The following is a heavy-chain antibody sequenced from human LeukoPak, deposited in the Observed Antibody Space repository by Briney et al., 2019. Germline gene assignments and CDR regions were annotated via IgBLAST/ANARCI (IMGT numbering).Heavy chain of an antibody. CDR3: ARALGDMDV. CDR2: IFPSGGEI. V-gene: IGHV3-23*01. Sequence: GGSLRLSCAASGFTFSTFAMIWVRQPPGKGLEWVSSIFPSGGEIHYADSVRGRFTISRDNSKNTLYLQMNSLRAEDTAVYYCARALGDMDVWGKGTTVTISS. J-gene: IGHJ6*03. CDR1: GFTFSTFA.